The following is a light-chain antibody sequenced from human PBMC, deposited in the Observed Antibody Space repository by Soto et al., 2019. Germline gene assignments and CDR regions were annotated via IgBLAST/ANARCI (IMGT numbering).Light chain of an antibody. CDR1: QVISTS. CDR2: AAS. V-gene: IGKV1-9*01. J-gene: IGKJ1*01. CDR3: QQYYNWPRGT. Sequence: GESVPITCRSSQVISTSLAWYQVKPGKAPKLLIYAASTLESGVPSRFSATVSGTEFSLTITSLQSADFAVYYCQQYYNWPRGTFGQGTKVDI.